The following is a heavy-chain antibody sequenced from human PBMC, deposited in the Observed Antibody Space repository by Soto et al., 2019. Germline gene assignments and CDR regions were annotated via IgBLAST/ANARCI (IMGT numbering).Heavy chain of an antibody. V-gene: IGHV4-39*07. CDR2: IYSSGGT. CDR3: ARGQRFSDSFDP. J-gene: IGHJ5*02. D-gene: IGHD3-3*01. CDR1: GGSISSSSYY. Sequence: KASETLSLTCTVSGGSISSSSYYWGWIRQPPGKGLEWIGRIYSSGGTKYNPSLKSRVDMSLDMSKNQFSLRLSSVTAADTAVYYCARGQRFSDSFDPWGQGTLVT.